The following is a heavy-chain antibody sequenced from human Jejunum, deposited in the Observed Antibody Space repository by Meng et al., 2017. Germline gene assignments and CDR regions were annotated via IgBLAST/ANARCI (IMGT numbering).Heavy chain of an antibody. Sequence: GGSLRLSCAASGFTFSHYGMDWVRQAPGRGLEWVAAISWDGNNKHYANSVKGRFTISRDDPKNTLYLQMNSLSVEDSALYFCARDSLSAFDYWGQSALVTVSS. CDR1: GFTFSHYG. J-gene: IGHJ4*02. CDR3: ARDSLSAFDY. CDR2: ISWDGNNK. V-gene: IGHV3-30*06.